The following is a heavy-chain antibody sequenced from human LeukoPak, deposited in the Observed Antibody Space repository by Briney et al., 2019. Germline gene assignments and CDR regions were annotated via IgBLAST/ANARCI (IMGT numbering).Heavy chain of an antibody. J-gene: IGHJ3*02. Sequence: GGSLRLSCAASGFTFSGSALHWVRQAPGQGLEWMGWINPNSGGTNYAQKFQGRVTMTGDTSISTAYMELSRLRSDDTAVYYCAKGQWLVDAFDIWGQGTMVTVSS. CDR2: INPNSGGT. CDR1: GFTFSGSA. CDR3: AKGQWLVDAFDI. D-gene: IGHD6-19*01. V-gene: IGHV1-2*02.